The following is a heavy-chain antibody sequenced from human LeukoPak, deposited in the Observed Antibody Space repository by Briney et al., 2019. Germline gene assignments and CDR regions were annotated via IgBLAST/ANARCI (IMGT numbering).Heavy chain of an antibody. Sequence: PGGSLRLSCAASGFTFSSYAMHWVRQAPGKGLEWVAAISYDGSNKYYADSVKGRFTISRDNSKNTLNLQMNSLRAEDTAVYYCAGVVYTGNLDYWGQGTLVTVSS. CDR1: GFTFSSYA. J-gene: IGHJ4*02. CDR2: ISYDGSNK. D-gene: IGHD1-26*01. CDR3: AGVVYTGNLDY. V-gene: IGHV3-30*01.